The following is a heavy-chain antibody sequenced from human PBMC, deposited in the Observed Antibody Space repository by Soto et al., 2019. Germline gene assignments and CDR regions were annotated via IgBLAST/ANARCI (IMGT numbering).Heavy chain of an antibody. J-gene: IGHJ4*02. Sequence: QVQLQQWGAGLLKPSETLSLTCAVYGGSFSGYYWSWIRQPPGKGLEWIGEINHSGSTNYNPSLKSRVTISVDTSKNQFSLKLSSVTAADTAVYYCARGKWGSSWTGNIDYWGQGTLVTVSS. CDR1: GGSFSGYY. D-gene: IGHD6-13*01. CDR2: INHSGST. CDR3: ARGKWGSSWTGNIDY. V-gene: IGHV4-34*01.